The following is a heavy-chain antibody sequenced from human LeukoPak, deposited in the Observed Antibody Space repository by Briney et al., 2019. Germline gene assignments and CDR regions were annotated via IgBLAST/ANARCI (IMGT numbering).Heavy chain of an antibody. J-gene: IGHJ5*02. CDR2: ISAYNGNT. V-gene: IGHV1-18*01. Sequence: GSVKDSRKASRYTFTSYGISWVRQAPGQGLEWMGWISAYNGNTNYAQKLQGRVTMTTDTSTSTAYMELRSLRSDDTAVYYCARTVDCSGGSCYSLPWFDPWGQGTLVTVSS. CDR1: RYTFTSYG. D-gene: IGHD2-15*01. CDR3: ARTVDCSGGSCYSLPWFDP.